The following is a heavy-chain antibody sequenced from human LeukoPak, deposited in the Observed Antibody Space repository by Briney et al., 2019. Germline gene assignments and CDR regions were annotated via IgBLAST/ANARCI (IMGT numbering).Heavy chain of an antibody. CDR2: ISGSGGST. Sequence: GGSLRLSCAASGFTFSSYAMSWVRQAPGKGLEWVSAISGSGGSTYYADSVKGRFTISRDNSKNTLYLQMNSLRAEDTAVYYCARGGKIGYCSGGSCYPQNFDYWGQGTLVTVSS. D-gene: IGHD2-15*01. V-gene: IGHV3-23*01. CDR3: ARGGKIGYCSGGSCYPQNFDY. CDR1: GFTFSSYA. J-gene: IGHJ4*02.